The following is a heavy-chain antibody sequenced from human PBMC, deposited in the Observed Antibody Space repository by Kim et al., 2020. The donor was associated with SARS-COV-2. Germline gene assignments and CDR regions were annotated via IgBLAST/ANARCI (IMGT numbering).Heavy chain of an antibody. V-gene: IGHV3-53*01. CDR3: ARVSGYYYDSSGYLDY. D-gene: IGHD3-22*01. CDR2: IYSGGST. J-gene: IGHJ4*02. Sequence: GGSLRLSCAASGFTVSSNYMSWVRQAPGKGLEWVSVIYSGGSTYYADSVKGRFTISRDNSKNTLYLQMNSLRAEDTAVYYCARVSGYYYDSSGYLDYWGQGTLVTVSS. CDR1: GFTVSSNY.